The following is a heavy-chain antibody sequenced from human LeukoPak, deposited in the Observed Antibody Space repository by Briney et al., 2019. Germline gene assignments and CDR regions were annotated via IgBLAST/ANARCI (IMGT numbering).Heavy chain of an antibody. CDR1: GFTFGAYG. D-gene: IGHD7-27*01. Sequence: GGSLRLSCEASGFTFGAYGMTWVSQAPGKGREWVSGITGSSTWTYYADSVRGRFTISRDNSKNTLHLQMNNLTADDTAIYYCARELVSLGTGYFDLWGRGTLVTVSS. J-gene: IGHJ2*01. CDR2: ITGSSTWT. V-gene: IGHV3-23*01. CDR3: ARELVSLGTGYFDL.